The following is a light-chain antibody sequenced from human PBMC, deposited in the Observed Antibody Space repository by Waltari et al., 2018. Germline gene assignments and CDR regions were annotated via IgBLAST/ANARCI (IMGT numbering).Light chain of an antibody. J-gene: IGKJ3*01. V-gene: IGKV1-16*01. CDR1: RDIGLY. Sequence: DVQMTQSPSSLSASVGDRVTIPCRASRDIGLYLAWFQQKPGKAPRSLIYTASSLQSGAPSTFSGSGSGTEFTLTISSLQPEDFATYYCLQYYSYPATFGPGTKVDF. CDR2: TAS. CDR3: LQYYSYPAT.